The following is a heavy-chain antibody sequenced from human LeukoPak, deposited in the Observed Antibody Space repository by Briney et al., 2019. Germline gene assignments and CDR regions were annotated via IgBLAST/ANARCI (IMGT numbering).Heavy chain of an antibody. CDR2: ISSSSSYI. D-gene: IGHD3-22*01. CDR1: GFTFSSYS. CDR3: ARAGSSGYVVY. Sequence: GGSLRLSCAASGFTFSSYSMNWVRQAPGKGLEWVSSISSSSSYIYYADSAKGRFTISRDNAKNSLYLQMNSLRAEDTAVYYCARAGSSGYVVYWGQGTLVTVSS. V-gene: IGHV3-21*01. J-gene: IGHJ4*02.